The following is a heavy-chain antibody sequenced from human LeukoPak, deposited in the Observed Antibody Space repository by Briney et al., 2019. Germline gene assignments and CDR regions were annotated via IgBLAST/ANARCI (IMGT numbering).Heavy chain of an antibody. Sequence: SETLSLTCAVYGGSFSGYYWNWIRQSPGKGLEWIGEINHSGSTNYNPSLKSRVTISLDTSNNQFSLKLSSVTAADTAVYYCARRPTGIDHWGQGTLVTVSS. V-gene: IGHV4-34*01. CDR3: ARRPTGIDH. J-gene: IGHJ4*02. D-gene: IGHD4-17*01. CDR1: GGSFSGYY. CDR2: INHSGST.